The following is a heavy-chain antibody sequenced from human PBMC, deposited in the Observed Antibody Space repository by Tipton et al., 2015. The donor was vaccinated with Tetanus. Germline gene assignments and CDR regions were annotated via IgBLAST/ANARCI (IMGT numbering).Heavy chain of an antibody. CDR2: ISSSSNYI. D-gene: IGHD2-21*02. V-gene: IGHV3-21*01. CDR3: ARKGTAIPIDY. CDR1: GFTFSSYA. J-gene: IGHJ4*02. Sequence: SLRLSCAASGFTFSSYAMTWVRQAPGKGLEWVSSISSSSNYIYYADSVKGRFTISRDNAENSLYLEMTNLTAEDTAIYYCARKGTAIPIDYWGQGTLVTVSS.